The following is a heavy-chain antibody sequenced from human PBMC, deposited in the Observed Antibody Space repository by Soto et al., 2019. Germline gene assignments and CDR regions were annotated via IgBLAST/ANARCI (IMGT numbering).Heavy chain of an antibody. V-gene: IGHV4-34*01. D-gene: IGHD6-19*01. CDR3: SRGGIRWLVPHEYFQH. CDR2: INHSAST. Sequence: SETLSLTCAVYGGSFSGYYWSWIRQPPGKGLEWIGEINHSASTNYNPSPKSRVTISVDTSKYQFSLKLSSVTAADTAVYYCSRGGIRWLVPHEYFQHWGQGTLVTVSS. J-gene: IGHJ1*01. CDR1: GGSFSGYY.